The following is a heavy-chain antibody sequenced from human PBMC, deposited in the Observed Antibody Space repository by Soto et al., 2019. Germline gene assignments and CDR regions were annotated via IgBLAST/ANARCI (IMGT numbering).Heavy chain of an antibody. CDR2: IYYNENT. V-gene: IGHV4-39*01. CDR3: ARHSLLSTRYFDWLSYFDY. J-gene: IGHJ4*02. D-gene: IGHD3-9*01. Sequence: SETLSLTCTVSGGSISSSSYYWGWIRQPPGKGLEWIGSIYYNENTYYNPSLKSRVTISVDTSKNQFSLKLSSVTAADTAVYSCARHSLLSTRYFDWLSYFDYWGQGTLVTVSS. CDR1: GGSISSSSYY.